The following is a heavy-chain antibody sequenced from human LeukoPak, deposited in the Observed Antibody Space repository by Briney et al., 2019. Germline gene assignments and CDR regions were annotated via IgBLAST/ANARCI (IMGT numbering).Heavy chain of an antibody. CDR3: ARNKVRGKYYYYGMDV. J-gene: IGHJ6*02. CDR1: GGSFSGYY. V-gene: IGHV4-34*01. CDR2: INHSGST. Sequence: PSETLSLTCAVYGGSFSGYYWSWIRQPPGKGLEWIGEINHSGSTNYNPSLKSRITISVDTSKNQFSLKLSSVNAAATAVYYCARNKVRGKYYYYGMDVWGQGTTVTVSS. D-gene: IGHD3-10*01.